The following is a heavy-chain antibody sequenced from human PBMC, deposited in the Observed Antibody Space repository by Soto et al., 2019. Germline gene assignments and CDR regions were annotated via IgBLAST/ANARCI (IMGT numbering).Heavy chain of an antibody. CDR2: ISATAVNT. CDR3: AQDSGSFDD. Sequence: EVQLLESGGGLVQPGGSLRLSCAASGFTFSNYAMTWVRQAPGKGLEWVSAISATAVNTFYAGSVKGRFTVSRDNSKNTLYLPMNSLRAEDTAVYYCAQDSGSFDDWGQGTLVTVSS. D-gene: IGHD3-10*01. CDR1: GFTFSNYA. V-gene: IGHV3-23*01. J-gene: IGHJ4*02.